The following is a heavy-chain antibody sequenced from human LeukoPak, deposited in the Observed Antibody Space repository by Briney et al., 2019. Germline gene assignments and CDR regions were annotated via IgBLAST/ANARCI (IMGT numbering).Heavy chain of an antibody. D-gene: IGHD7-27*01. V-gene: IGHV3-23*01. CDR2: ITGSGGRT. CDR3: AKEYTGTFSPFPSYFDN. CDR1: GFTFSSYA. Sequence: GGSLRLSCAASGFTFSSYAMTWVRQAPGKGLEWVSAITGSGGRTYYADSVKGRFTISRDNSKNTLYLQMNSLRAEDTAIYYCAKEYTGTFSPFPSYFDNWGQGTLVTVSS. J-gene: IGHJ4*02.